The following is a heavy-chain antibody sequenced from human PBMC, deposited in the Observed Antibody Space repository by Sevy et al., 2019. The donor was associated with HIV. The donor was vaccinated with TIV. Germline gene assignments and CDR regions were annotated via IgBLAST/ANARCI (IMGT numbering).Heavy chain of an antibody. J-gene: IGHJ6*02. CDR2: IYYSGST. Sequence: SETLSLTCTVSGGSISSGGYYWSWIRQHPGKGLEWIGYIYYSGSTYYNPSLKSRVTISVDTSKNQFSLKLRSVTAADTAVYYCAGGVPAANRGDYYYYGMDVWGQGTTVTVSS. CDR3: AGGVPAANRGDYYYYGMDV. D-gene: IGHD2-2*01. CDR1: GGSISSGGYY. V-gene: IGHV4-31*03.